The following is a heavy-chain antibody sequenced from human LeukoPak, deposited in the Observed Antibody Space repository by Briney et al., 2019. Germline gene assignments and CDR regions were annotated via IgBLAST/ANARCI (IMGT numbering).Heavy chain of an antibody. D-gene: IGHD5-24*01. J-gene: IGHJ3*02. CDR3: ARTYRRGAFDI. V-gene: IGHV4-4*07. CDR2: IYSSGST. Sequence: SETLSLTCTVSGDSISRYYWSWIRQPAGKGLEWIGRIYSSGSTNYNPSLKSRVTISVDTSKNQFSLKLSSVTAADTAVYYCARTYRRGAFDIWGQGTMVTVSS. CDR1: GDSISRYY.